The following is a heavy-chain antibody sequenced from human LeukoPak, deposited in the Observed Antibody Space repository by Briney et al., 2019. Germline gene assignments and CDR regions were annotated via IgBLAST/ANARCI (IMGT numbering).Heavy chain of an antibody. CDR1: GGSISSSSYY. CDR2: IYYSGST. V-gene: IGHV4-39*07. Sequence: PSETLSLTCTVSGGSISSSSYYWGWIRQPPGKGLEWIGSIYYSGSTYYNPSLKSRATISVDTSKNQFSLKLSSVTAADTAVYYCASSRLYTFGSWLWSFDLWGRGTLVTVSS. J-gene: IGHJ2*01. CDR3: ASSRLYTFGSWLWSFDL. D-gene: IGHD5-18*01.